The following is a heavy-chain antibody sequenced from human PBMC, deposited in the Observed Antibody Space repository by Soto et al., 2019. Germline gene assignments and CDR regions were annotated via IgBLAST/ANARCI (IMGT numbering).Heavy chain of an antibody. CDR1: GGSISSYY. V-gene: IGHV4-30-4*01. J-gene: IGHJ6*02. D-gene: IGHD3-10*01. CDR3: ARVSSGSYYYYYGMDV. CDR2: IYYSGST. Sequence: SETLSLTCTVSGGSISSYYWSWIRQPPGKGLEWIGYIYYSGSTYYNPSLKSRVTISVDTSKNQFSLKLSSVTAADTAVYYCARVSSGSYYYYYGMDVWGQGTTVTVS.